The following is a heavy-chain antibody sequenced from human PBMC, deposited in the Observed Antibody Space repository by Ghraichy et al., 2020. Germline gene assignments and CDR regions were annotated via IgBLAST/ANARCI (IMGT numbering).Heavy chain of an antibody. V-gene: IGHV4-39*07. Sequence: SETLSLTCTVSGGSISSSSYYWGWIRQPPGKGLEWIGSIYYSGSTYYNPSLKSRVTISVDTSKNQFSLKLSSVTAADTAVYYCCTRDYYDSSGYYFSVWARIEDWYFDLWGRGTLVTVSS. CDR3: CTRDYYDSSGYYFSVWARIEDWYFDL. CDR2: IYYSGST. CDR1: GGSISSSSYY. J-gene: IGHJ2*01. D-gene: IGHD3-22*01.